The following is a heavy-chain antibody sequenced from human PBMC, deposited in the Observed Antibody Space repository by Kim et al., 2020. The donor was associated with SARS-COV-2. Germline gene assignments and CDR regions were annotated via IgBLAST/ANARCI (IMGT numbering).Heavy chain of an antibody. CDR3: ARYSSSRGAFDI. J-gene: IGHJ3*02. CDR1: GGSISSYY. Sequence: SETLSLTCTVSGGSISSYYWSWIRQPPGKGLEWIGYIYYSGSTNYNPSLKSRVTISVDTSKNQFSLKLSSVTAADTAVYYCARYSSSRGAFDIWGQGTMV. V-gene: IGHV4-59*01. CDR2: IYYSGST. D-gene: IGHD6-6*01.